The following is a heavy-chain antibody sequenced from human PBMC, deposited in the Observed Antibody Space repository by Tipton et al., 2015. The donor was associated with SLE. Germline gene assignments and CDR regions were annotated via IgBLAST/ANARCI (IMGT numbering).Heavy chain of an antibody. CDR1: GFTFNTYW. CDR3: ARVQLLADDVFDF. CDR2: ISGDGSST. V-gene: IGHV3-74*01. D-gene: IGHD6-19*01. Sequence: SLRLSCAASGFTFNTYWMHWVRQSAGKGLVWVSRISGDGSSTSYADSVKGRFSISRDNLKNTLYLQINSLRDEGTAVYYCARVQLLADDVFDFWGQGTLVTVSS. J-gene: IGHJ3*01.